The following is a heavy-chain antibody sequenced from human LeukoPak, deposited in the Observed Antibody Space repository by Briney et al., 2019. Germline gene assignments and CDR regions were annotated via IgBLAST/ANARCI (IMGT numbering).Heavy chain of an antibody. Sequence: GGSLRLSCAASGFTFSSYAMHWVRQAPGKGLEWVSSISSSSSYIYYADSVKGRFTISRDNAKNSLYLQMNSLRAEDTAVYYCARDGELVGGFDYWGQGTLVTVSS. D-gene: IGHD6-13*01. V-gene: IGHV3-21*01. CDR2: ISSSSSYI. CDR1: GFTFSSYA. CDR3: ARDGELVGGFDY. J-gene: IGHJ4*02.